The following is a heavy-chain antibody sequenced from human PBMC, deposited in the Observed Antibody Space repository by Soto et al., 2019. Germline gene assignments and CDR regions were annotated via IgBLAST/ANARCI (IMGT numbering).Heavy chain of an antibody. CDR2: INAANGDT. D-gene: IGHD3-9*01. CDR3: ARSETRYSRFDF. Sequence: ASVKVSCKASGYTFSRNAIHWVRQAPGQRLEWIGRINAANGDTKYSQEFQGRVTITRDTSASAAYMEMNTLGSEDTSIYYCARSETRYSRFDFWGPGTQVTVFS. CDR1: GYTFSRNA. V-gene: IGHV1-3*01. J-gene: IGHJ4*02.